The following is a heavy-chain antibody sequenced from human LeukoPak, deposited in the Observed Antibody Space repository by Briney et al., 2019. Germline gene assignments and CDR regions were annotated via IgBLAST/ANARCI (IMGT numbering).Heavy chain of an antibody. CDR2: INHSGST. Sequence: SETLSLTCAVYGGSFSGYYWSWIRQPPGKGLEWIGEINHSGSTNYNPSLKSRVTISVDTSKNQFSLKLSSVTAADTAVYYCARLPRIAAAGSYWYFDLWGRGTLVTVSS. V-gene: IGHV4-34*01. D-gene: IGHD6-13*01. J-gene: IGHJ2*01. CDR1: GGSFSGYY. CDR3: ARLPRIAAAGSYWYFDL.